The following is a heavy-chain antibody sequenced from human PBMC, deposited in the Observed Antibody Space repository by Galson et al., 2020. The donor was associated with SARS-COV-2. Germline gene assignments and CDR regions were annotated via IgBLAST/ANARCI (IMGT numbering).Heavy chain of an antibody. CDR3: ARHGARKGMWGTFDI. Sequence: HGESLKISCRGSGYTFSTHWNGWVRQMPGKGLEWMVIIYPGDSDTRYSPSFQGHVTISVDKSINTAYLQWSSLKASDTAIYYCARHGARKGMWGTFDIWGQGTMVTVSS. CDR1: GYTFSTHW. CDR2: IYPGDSDT. J-gene: IGHJ3*02. V-gene: IGHV5-51*01. D-gene: IGHD1-26*01.